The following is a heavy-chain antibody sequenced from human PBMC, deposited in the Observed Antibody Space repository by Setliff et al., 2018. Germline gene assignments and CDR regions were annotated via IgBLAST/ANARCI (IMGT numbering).Heavy chain of an antibody. V-gene: IGHV5-10-1*01. D-gene: IGHD1-26*01. CDR1: GYSFTSYW. CDR3: ATDLIVSARYSGSYYVDY. CDR2: IDPSDSYT. J-gene: IGHJ4*02. Sequence: PGESLKISCKGSGYSFTSYWISWVRQMPGKGLEWMGRIDPSDSYTNYSPSFQGHVTISADKSISTAYLQWSSLKASDTAVYYCATDLIVSARYSGSYYVDYWGQGTLVTVSS.